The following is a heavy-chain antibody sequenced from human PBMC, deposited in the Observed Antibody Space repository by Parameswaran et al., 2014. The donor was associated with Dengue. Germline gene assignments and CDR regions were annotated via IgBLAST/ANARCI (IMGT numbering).Heavy chain of an antibody. V-gene: IGHV4-34*01. J-gene: IGHJ4*02. Sequence: WIRQPPGKGLEWIGEINHSGSTNYNPSLKSRVTISVDTSKNQFSLKPSSVTAADTAVYYCARAYDYYDSSGYSDYWGQGTLVTVSS. CDR2: INHSGST. CDR3: ARAYDYYDSSGYSDY. D-gene: IGHD3-22*01.